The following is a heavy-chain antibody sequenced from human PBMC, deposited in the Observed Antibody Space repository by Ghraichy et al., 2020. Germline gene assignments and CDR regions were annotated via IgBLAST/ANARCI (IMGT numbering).Heavy chain of an antibody. CDR1: GFTFGDYA. Sequence: GGSLRLSCRTSGFTFGDYAMTWVRQAPGKGLEWVGFIRSKAYGGATEYAASVKGRFTVSRDDSKGIAYLQMDGLETEDTAVYYCTRAGYYDSSGIPEYFHHWGQGTLVTVSS. D-gene: IGHD3-22*01. J-gene: IGHJ1*01. CDR3: TRAGYYDSSGIPEYFHH. CDR2: IRSKAYGGAT. V-gene: IGHV3-49*04.